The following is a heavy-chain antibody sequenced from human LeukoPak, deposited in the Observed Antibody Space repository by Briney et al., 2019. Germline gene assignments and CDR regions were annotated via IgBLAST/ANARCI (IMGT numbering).Heavy chain of an antibody. CDR3: ARVWVGYGGYVRGDAFDI. J-gene: IGHJ3*02. Sequence: GGSPRLSCAASGFTFSSYGMHWVRQAPGKGLEWVAVIWYDGSNKYYADSVKGRFTISRDNSKNTLYLQMNSLRAEDTAVYYCARVWVGYGGYVRGDAFDIWGQGTMVTVSS. V-gene: IGHV3-33*08. D-gene: IGHD4-17*01. CDR2: IWYDGSNK. CDR1: GFTFSSYG.